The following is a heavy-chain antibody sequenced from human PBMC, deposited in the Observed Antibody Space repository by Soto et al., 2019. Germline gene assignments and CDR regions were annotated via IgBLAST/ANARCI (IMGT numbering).Heavy chain of an antibody. Sequence: EVQLLESGGGLVQPGGSLRLSCAASRFTFSTYAMRWVRQAPGKGLEWVSDISGSGGNTYYADSVKGRFTISRDNSKNTLYLQMNSRRAEDTAVYYCAKSAMVRGGGGFGPWGQGTLVTVSS. CDR2: ISGSGGNT. D-gene: IGHD3-10*01. CDR3: AKSAMVRGGGGFGP. V-gene: IGHV3-23*01. J-gene: IGHJ5*02. CDR1: RFTFSTYA.